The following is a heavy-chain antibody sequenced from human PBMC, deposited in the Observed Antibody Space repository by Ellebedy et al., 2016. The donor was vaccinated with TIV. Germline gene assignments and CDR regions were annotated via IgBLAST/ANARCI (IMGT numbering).Heavy chain of an antibody. CDR1: GGSISSSSYY. D-gene: IGHD2-2*01. J-gene: IGHJ6*02. CDR3: ARTYCSSTSCYPVSDYYGMDV. V-gene: IGHV4-39*07. Sequence: SETLSLTXTVSGGSISSSSYYWGWIRQPPGKGLEWIGSIYYSGSTNYNPSLKSRVTISVDTSKNQFSLKLSSVTAADTAVYYCARTYCSSTSCYPVSDYYGMDVWGQGTTVTVSS. CDR2: IYYSGST.